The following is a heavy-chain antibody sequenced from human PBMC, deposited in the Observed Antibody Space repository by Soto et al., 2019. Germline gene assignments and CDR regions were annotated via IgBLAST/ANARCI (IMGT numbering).Heavy chain of an antibody. CDR2: IYTSGSNI. CDR3: ARGYYGMDV. Sequence: PGGSLRLSCAASGFTFGSYSMNWVRQAPGKGLEWVSYIYTSGSNIYYADSVKGRFTISRDNAKNSLYLQMNSLRDEDTDVYYCARGYYGMDVWGQGTTVTVSS. CDR1: GFTFGSYS. J-gene: IGHJ6*02. V-gene: IGHV3-48*02.